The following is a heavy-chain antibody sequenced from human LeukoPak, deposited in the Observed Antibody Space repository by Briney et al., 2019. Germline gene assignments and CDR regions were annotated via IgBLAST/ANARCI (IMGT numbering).Heavy chain of an antibody. CDR2: TSSDESER. Sequence: PGRSLRLSCAASGFTFSSYGMYWVRQAPGKGLEWVAVTSSDESERFYADSVKRRFTISRDNSKNTLYLQMNTLRAEDTAVYYCVKMGTSDFGRSNWFDPWGQGTLDTVSS. J-gene: IGHJ5*02. CDR3: VKMGTSDFGRSNWFDP. V-gene: IGHV3-30*18. CDR1: GFTFSSYG. D-gene: IGHD4-17*01.